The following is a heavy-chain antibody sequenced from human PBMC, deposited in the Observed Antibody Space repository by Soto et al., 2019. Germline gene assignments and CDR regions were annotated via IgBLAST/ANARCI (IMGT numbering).Heavy chain of an antibody. CDR1: GFTFTSSA. J-gene: IGHJ6*02. CDR3: AADRGYDALSYYYGMDV. Sequence: GDSVKVYCKASGFTFTSSAVQWVRQARGQRLEWIGWIVVGSGNTNYAQKFQERVTITRDMSTSTAYMELSSLRSEDTAVYYCAADRGYDALSYYYGMDVWGQGTTVTVSS. V-gene: IGHV1-58*01. D-gene: IGHD3-10*01. CDR2: IVVGSGNT.